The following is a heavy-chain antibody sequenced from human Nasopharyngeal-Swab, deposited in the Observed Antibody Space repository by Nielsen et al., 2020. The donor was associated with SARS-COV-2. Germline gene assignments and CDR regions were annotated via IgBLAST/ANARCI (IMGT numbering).Heavy chain of an antibody. J-gene: IGHJ6*02. Sequence: GESLKISCAASGFTFSSYWMSWVRQAPGKRLEWVANIKQDGSEKYYVDSVKGRFTLSRDNAKNPLYLQMNSLRAEDTAVYYCAIRQYGDYYYYYGMDVWGQGTTVTVSS. D-gene: IGHD4-17*01. CDR1: GFTFSSYW. CDR3: AIRQYGDYYYYYGMDV. CDR2: IKQDGSEK. V-gene: IGHV3-7*03.